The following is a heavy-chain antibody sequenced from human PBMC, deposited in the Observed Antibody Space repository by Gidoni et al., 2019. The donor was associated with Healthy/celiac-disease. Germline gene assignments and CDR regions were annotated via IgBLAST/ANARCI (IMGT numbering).Heavy chain of an antibody. Sequence: QLQLQESGPGLVKPSETLSLTCTVSGGSISSSSYYWGWIRQPPGKGLEWIGSIYYSGSTYYNPSLKSRVTISVDTSKNQFSLKLSSVTAADTAVYYCARLGPSWYAFDIWGQGTMVTVSS. CDR3: ARLGPSWYAFDI. D-gene: IGHD6-13*01. V-gene: IGHV4-39*01. CDR2: IYYSGST. CDR1: GGSISSSSYY. J-gene: IGHJ3*02.